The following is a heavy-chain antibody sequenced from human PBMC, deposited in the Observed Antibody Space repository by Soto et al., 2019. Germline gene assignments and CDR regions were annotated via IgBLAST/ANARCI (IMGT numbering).Heavy chain of an antibody. V-gene: IGHV1-46*01. CDR2: INPLPTSGST. D-gene: IGHD6-13*01. J-gene: IGHJ4*02. CDR3: ARDLAAAAY. CDR1: GYIFTNYY. Sequence: QVQLVQSEAEVKKPGASVKVSCKASGYIFTNYYIHWVRQAPGQGLEWMAIINPLPTSGSTNYAPKFQSRVTVTRDTATSTVYLELSSLRSEDTAVFYCARDLAAAAYWGQGTLVTVSS.